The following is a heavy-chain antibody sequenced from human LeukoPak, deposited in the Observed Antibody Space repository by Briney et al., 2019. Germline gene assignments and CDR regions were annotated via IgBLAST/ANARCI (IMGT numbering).Heavy chain of an antibody. CDR2: IYTSGST. CDR1: GGSISTYY. J-gene: IGHJ4*02. CDR3: ARDKVAGTFDY. Sequence: SETLSLTCTVPGGSISTYYWSWIRQPAGKGLEWIGRIYTSGSTNYNPSLKSRVTMSVDTSKNQFSLKLSSVTAADTAVYYCARDKVAGTFDYWGQGTLVTVSS. D-gene: IGHD6-19*01. V-gene: IGHV4-4*07.